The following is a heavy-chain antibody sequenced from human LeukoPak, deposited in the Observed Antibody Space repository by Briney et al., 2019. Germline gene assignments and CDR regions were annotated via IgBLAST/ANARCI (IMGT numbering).Heavy chain of an antibody. CDR1: GGSFSGYY. CDR3: ARVHSRIRRGRPGGNPLDY. J-gene: IGHJ4*02. Sequence: SETLSLTCAVYGGSFSGYYWSWIRQPPGNGLEWIGEINHSGSTNYNPSLKSRVTISVDTSKNQFSLKLSSVTAADTAVYYCARVHSRIRRGRPGGNPLDYWGQGTLVTVSS. V-gene: IGHV4-34*01. D-gene: IGHD1-26*01. CDR2: INHSGST.